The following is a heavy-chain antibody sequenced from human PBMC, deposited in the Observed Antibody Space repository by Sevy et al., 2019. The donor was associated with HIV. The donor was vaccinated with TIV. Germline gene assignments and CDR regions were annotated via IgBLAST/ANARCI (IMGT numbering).Heavy chain of an antibody. V-gene: IGHV3-21*01. Sequence: GGSLRLSCAASGFVFSSYTMNWVRQSPGKGLEWVSSISSSSRYIFYAYSVKGRFTISRDNARNSLYLQMNSLRAEDTAVYYCARDMAYGSGSIVYDYWGQGTLVTVSS. CDR2: ISSSSRYI. CDR3: ARDMAYGSGSIVYDY. CDR1: GFVFSSYT. J-gene: IGHJ4*02. D-gene: IGHD3-10*01.